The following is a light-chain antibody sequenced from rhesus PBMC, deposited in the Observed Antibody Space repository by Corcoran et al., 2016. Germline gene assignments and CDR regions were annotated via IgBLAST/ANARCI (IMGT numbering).Light chain of an antibody. J-gene: IGKJ3*01. V-gene: IGKV1-22*01. CDR1: LAISSS. Sequence: DIQMTQSPSSLSASVGDTVTITCRASLAISSSLAWYQQKTGKDPNLLIYKASSLQSGVPSRFSGGGSGTAFTLPISSLQSEDFVIYYCQQYSSRTFTFGPGTKLDIK. CDR2: KAS. CDR3: QQYSSRTFT.